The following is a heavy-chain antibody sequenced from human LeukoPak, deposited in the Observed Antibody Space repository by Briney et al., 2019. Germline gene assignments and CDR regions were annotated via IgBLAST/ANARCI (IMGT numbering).Heavy chain of an antibody. CDR3: ATTLRRGGDY. J-gene: IGHJ4*02. V-gene: IGHV4-34*01. Sequence: SETLSLTCAVYGGSFSGYCWSWIRQPPGKGLEWIGEINHSGSTNYNPSLKSRVTISVDTSKNQFSLKLSSVTAADTAVYYCATTLRRGGDYWGQGTLVTVSS. CDR1: GGSFSGYC. CDR2: INHSGST. D-gene: IGHD3-3*01.